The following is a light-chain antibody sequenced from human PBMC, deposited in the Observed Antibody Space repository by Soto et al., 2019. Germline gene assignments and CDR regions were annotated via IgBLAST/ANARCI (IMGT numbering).Light chain of an antibody. CDR1: QNVASK. CDR2: RAS. CDR3: QQNNNALT. Sequence: EIEMTQSPATLYVTPGERATLSCRASQNVASKLAWYQQKPGQAPKLLIYRASSRASGIPSRFSGSGSGTEFTPIISRQPSEDSAVYYYQQNNNALTFGGGTKVDI. J-gene: IGKJ4*01. V-gene: IGKV3-15*01.